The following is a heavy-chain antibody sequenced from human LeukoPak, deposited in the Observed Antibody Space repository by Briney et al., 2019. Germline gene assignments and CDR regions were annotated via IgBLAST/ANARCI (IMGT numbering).Heavy chain of an antibody. CDR1: GFNFRSYA. D-gene: IGHD3-10*01. J-gene: IGHJ3*01. Sequence: GGSLRLSCAASGFNFRSYAMHWVRQAPGKGLEGGAVISYDGSNEDYTDSVKGRFIISRDDSKNTMSLQMNSLRVDDTAVYYCARGPDPVLRGPRRAFDLWGQGTMVTVSS. V-gene: IGHV3-30-3*01. CDR3: ARGPDPVLRGPRRAFDL. CDR2: ISYDGSNE.